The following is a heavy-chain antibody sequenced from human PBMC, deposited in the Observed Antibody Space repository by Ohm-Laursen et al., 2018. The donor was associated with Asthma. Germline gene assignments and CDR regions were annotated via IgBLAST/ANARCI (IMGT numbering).Heavy chain of an antibody. CDR1: GGTFSSYA. V-gene: IGHV1-69*01. D-gene: IGHD3-10*01. J-gene: IGHJ4*02. CDR3: AKSKGRLQAYGSGSYYG. CDR2: IIPIFGTA. Sequence: SSVKVSCNASGGTFSSYAISWVRQAPGQGLEWMGGIIPIFGTANYAQKFQGRVTITADESTSTAYMELSSLRSEDTAVYYCAKSKGRLQAYGSGSYYGWGQGTLVTVSS.